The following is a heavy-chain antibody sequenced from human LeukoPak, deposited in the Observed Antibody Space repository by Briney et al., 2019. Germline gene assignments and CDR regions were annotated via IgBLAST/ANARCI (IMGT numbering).Heavy chain of an antibody. J-gene: IGHJ3*02. CDR2: IYYSGST. CDR1: GGSISSYY. V-gene: IGHV4-59*01. D-gene: IGHD7-27*01. Sequence: SETLSLTCTVSGGSISSYYWSWIRQPPGKGLEWIGYIYYSGSTNYNPSLKSRVTISVDTSKNQFSLKLSSVTAEDTAVYYCASLENWGLYAFDIWGQGKMVTVSS. CDR3: ASLENWGLYAFDI.